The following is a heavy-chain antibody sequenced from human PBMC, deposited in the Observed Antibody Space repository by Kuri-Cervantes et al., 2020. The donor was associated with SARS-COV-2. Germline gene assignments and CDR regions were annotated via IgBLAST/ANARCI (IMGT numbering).Heavy chain of an antibody. D-gene: IGHD3-22*01. Sequence: GSLRPSCTVAGGSISGHYWSWIRQPPGKGLEWIGYVYYSGTISYNPSLKSRVTISLDTSRNQFSLKLSSVTAADSAVYYCARSGYYSRGVTYYYMDVWDKGTTVTVSS. CDR1: GGSISGHY. CDR2: VYYSGTI. V-gene: IGHV4-59*11. CDR3: ARSGYYSRGVTYYYMDV. J-gene: IGHJ6*03.